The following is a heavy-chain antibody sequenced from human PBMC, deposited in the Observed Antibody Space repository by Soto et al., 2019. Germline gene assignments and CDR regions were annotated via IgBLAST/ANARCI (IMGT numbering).Heavy chain of an antibody. J-gene: IGHJ5*02. CDR1: GDSVSSNSAA. Sequence: SQTLSLTCVISGDSVSSNSAAWNWIRQSPSRGLEWLGRTYYKSKWYNDYAVSVNSRITVNPDTSKNQFSLRLNSVTPEDTAVYSCAREVDDGPNWLDPWGQGTLVTVSS. V-gene: IGHV6-1*01. CDR2: TYYKSKWYN. CDR3: AREVDDGPNWLDP. D-gene: IGHD1-1*01.